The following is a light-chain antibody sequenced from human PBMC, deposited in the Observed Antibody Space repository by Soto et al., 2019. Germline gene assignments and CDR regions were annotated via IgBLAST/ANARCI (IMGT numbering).Light chain of an antibody. CDR1: ESITSY. V-gene: IGKV1-39*01. J-gene: IGKJ4*01. CDR2: AAS. CDR3: QETYSSLT. Sequence: DIQMTQSPSSLSSSVFDRFTITFRASESITSYLNWYQQKPGKAPKLLIYAASSLHTGVPSRFSGSGFGTDFTLTISSLQPEDFATYFCQETYSSLTFGGGTKVDNK.